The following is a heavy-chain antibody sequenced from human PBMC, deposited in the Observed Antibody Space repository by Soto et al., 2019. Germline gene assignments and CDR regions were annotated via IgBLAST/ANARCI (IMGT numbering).Heavy chain of an antibody. V-gene: IGHV4-4*02. CDR2: IYHSGST. CDR3: ARASQWLAFDY. J-gene: IGHJ4*02. CDR1: GGSISSSNW. D-gene: IGHD6-19*01. Sequence: QVQLQESGPGLVKPSGTLSLTCAVSGGSISSSNWWSWVRQPPGKGLEWIGEIYHSGSTNYNPSRKSRVTISVDKPKNQFALKLSAVTAADTAVYYCARASQWLAFDYWGQGTLVTVSS.